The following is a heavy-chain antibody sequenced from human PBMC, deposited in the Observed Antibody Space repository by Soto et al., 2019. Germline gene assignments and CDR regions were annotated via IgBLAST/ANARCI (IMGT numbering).Heavy chain of an antibody. CDR3: ARNVATVVNAFDI. J-gene: IGHJ3*02. D-gene: IGHD5-12*01. V-gene: IGHV2-70*04. Sequence: GPTLADPTKPLALRCAFSGFSLSTRGVRVSWIRQPPGKSPDWLARIDLDDDKFYSTSLKTRLTISKDTSKNQVVLIMANMDPVDTATYYCARNVATVVNAFDIWGQGTMVTVSS. CDR2: IDLDDDK. CDR1: GFSLSTRGVR.